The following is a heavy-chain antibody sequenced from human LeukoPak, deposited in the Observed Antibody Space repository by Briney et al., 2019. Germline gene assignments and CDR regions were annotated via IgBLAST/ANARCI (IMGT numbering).Heavy chain of an antibody. J-gene: IGHJ4*02. V-gene: IGHV3-7*03. CDR2: IKHDGSEK. D-gene: IGHD6-19*01. CDR1: GFTFSWSW. Sequence: PGGSLRLSCVASGFTFSWSWMSWLRQAPGKGLEWVANIKHDGSEKYYVDSVKGQFTISGDDAKNSVYLQMNSLKTEDTAVYYCTRVSGQWLVRGPFDYWGQGTLVTVSS. CDR3: TRVSGQWLVRGPFDY.